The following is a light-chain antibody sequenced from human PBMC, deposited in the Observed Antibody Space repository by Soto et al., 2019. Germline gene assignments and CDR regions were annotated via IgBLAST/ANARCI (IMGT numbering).Light chain of an antibody. V-gene: IGKV3-15*01. J-gene: IGKJ5*01. CDR3: QQYHNWPIT. CDR1: QNIGSI. Sequence: ETVLTQSPATLPVSPGEIAILSCRASQNIGSILAWYQHKPGQAPRLLIYRASTRATDIPARFSGSGSGTEFTLTISSLQSEDFAVYYCQQYHNWPITFGQGTRLEIK. CDR2: RAS.